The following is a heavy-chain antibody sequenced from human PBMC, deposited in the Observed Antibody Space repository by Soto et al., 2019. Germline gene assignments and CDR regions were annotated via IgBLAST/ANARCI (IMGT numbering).Heavy chain of an antibody. CDR2: IIPILGIA. J-gene: IGHJ4*02. CDR3: AAREYCTNCLCRQMGYFDY. V-gene: IGHV1-69*02. CDR1: GYTFTKFH. D-gene: IGHD2-8*01. Sequence: GASVKVSCKASGYTFTKFHLHWVRQAPGQGLEWMGRIIPILGIANYAQKFQGRVTITADKSTSTAYMELSSLRSEDTAVYYCAAREYCTNCLCRQMGYFDYWGQGTLVTVSS.